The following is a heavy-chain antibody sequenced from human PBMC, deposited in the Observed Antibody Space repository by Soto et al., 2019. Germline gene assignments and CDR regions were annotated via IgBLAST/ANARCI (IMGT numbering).Heavy chain of an antibody. D-gene: IGHD4-17*01. CDR3: ARGGDPSDLHGPDYYYGMDV. J-gene: IGHJ6*02. CDR2: IIPIFGTA. Sequence: ASVKVSCKASGGTFSSYAISWVRQAPGQGLEWMGGIIPIFGTANYAQKFQGRVTITADESTSTAYMELSSLRSEDTAVYYCARGGDPSDLHGPDYYYGMDVWGQGTTVTVSS. CDR1: GGTFSSYA. V-gene: IGHV1-69*13.